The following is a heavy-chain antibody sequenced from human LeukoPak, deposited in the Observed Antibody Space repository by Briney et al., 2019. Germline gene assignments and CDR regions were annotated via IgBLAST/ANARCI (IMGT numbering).Heavy chain of an antibody. Sequence: GGSLRLSCAASGFTFSSYWMNWVRQAPGKGLVWVSRIASDGSSTTYADSVKGRFSISRDNAKNTLYLQMNSLRAEDTAVYYCARYITMIVAGLGYWGQGTLVTVSS. D-gene: IGHD3-22*01. J-gene: IGHJ4*02. V-gene: IGHV3-74*01. CDR1: GFTFSSYW. CDR3: ARYITMIVAGLGY. CDR2: IASDGSST.